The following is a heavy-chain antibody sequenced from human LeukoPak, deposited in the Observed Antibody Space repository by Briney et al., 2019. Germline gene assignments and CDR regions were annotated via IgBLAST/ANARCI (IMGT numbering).Heavy chain of an antibody. CDR2: VSNSGSSI. Sequence: GGSLRLSCAASGFTFSDEYMSWIRQAPGKGLEWISCVSNSGSSIYYADSVKGRFTISRDNVKNSLYLQMNSLRVEDTAVYYCARDGAYSASNIWGQGTMVAVSS. V-gene: IGHV3-11*01. CDR3: ARDGAYSASNI. J-gene: IGHJ3*02. D-gene: IGHD6-13*01. CDR1: GFTFSDEY.